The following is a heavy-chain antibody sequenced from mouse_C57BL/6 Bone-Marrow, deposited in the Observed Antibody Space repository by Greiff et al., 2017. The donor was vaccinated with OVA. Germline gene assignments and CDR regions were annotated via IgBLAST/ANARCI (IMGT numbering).Heavy chain of an antibody. CDR2: IYPRSGNT. D-gene: IGHD1-1*02. CDR3: AVVEAY. CDR1: GYTFTSYG. J-gene: IGHJ3*01. V-gene: IGHV1-81*01. Sequence: QVQLQQSGAELARPGASVKLSCKASGYTFTSYGISWVKQRTGQGLEWIGEIYPRSGNTYYNEKVKGKATLTADKSSSTAYMELRSLTSEDSAVYFCAVVEAYWGQGTLVTVSA.